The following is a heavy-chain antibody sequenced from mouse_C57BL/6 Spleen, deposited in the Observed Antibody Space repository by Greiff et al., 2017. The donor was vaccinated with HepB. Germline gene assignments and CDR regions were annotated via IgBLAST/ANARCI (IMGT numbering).Heavy chain of an antibody. J-gene: IGHJ4*01. Sequence: DVKLQESGPGLVKPSQSLSLTCSVTGYSITSGYYWNWIRQFPGNKMEWMGYISYDGSNNYNPSLQNRISITRDTPKNQFFLKLNSVTTEDTATYYCARESTVVATNAMDYWGQGTSVTVSS. CDR1: GYSITSGYY. D-gene: IGHD1-1*01. CDR2: ISYDGSN. CDR3: ARESTVVATNAMDY. V-gene: IGHV3-6*01.